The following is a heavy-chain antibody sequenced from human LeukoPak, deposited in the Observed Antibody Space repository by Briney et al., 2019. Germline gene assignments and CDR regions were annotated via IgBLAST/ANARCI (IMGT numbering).Heavy chain of an antibody. CDR3: ARVARDVRVFDV. Sequence: TSETLPLTCTVSGDSIKSGHNYWTWVRQRPGKGLEWIGYMHYSGTTYYNPSLQSRLTISVDASDNQVSLEMTSVTVADTAMYYCARVARDVRVFDVWGQGTMVTISS. CDR2: MHYSGTT. V-gene: IGHV4-31*03. J-gene: IGHJ3*01. CDR1: GDSIKSGHNY. D-gene: IGHD6-6*01.